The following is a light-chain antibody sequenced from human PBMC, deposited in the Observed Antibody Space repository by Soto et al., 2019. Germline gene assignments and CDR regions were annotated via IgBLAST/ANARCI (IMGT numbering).Light chain of an antibody. CDR2: TAS. CDR1: QSVGRNY. J-gene: IGKJ4*01. V-gene: IGKV3-20*01. CDR3: QQYASSPLT. Sequence: EIVLTQSPGTLSVSPGEKATLSCRASQSVGRNYLAWYQQKPGQAPRLLIYTASSRATGIPDRFSGSGSGTDFTLTISRLESEDFAVYYCQQYASSPLTFGGGTKVETK.